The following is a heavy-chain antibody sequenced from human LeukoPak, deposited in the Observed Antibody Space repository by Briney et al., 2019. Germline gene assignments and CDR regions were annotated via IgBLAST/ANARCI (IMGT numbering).Heavy chain of an antibody. CDR1: GGTFSSYA. J-gene: IGHJ6*03. CDR3: ARGGELSYYYYYYYMDV. CDR2: IIPIFGTA. D-gene: IGHD3-10*01. Sequence: SVKVSCKASGGTFSSYAISWVRQAPGQGLEWMGGIIPIFGTANYAQKFQGRVTITADKSTSTAYMELSSLRSEDTAVYYCARGGELSYYYYYYYMDVWGKGTTVTISS. V-gene: IGHV1-69*06.